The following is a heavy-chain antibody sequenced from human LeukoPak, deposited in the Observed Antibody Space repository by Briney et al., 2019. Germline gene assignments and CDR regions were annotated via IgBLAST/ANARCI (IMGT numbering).Heavy chain of an antibody. Sequence: SETLSLTCAVYGGSFSGYYWSWIRQPPGKGLEWIGEINHSGSTNYNPSLKSRVTISVDTSKNQFSLKLSSVTAADTAVYYCAREDSGYDPFDYGGQGTLVTVSS. CDR3: AREDSGYDPFDY. CDR2: INHSGST. V-gene: IGHV4-34*01. D-gene: IGHD5-12*01. J-gene: IGHJ4*02. CDR1: GGSFSGYY.